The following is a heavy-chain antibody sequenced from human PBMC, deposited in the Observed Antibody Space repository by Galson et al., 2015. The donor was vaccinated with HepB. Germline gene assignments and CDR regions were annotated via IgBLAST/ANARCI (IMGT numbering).Heavy chain of an antibody. CDR3: ARGYYDFFPPKYGMDV. CDR2: ISSSSSTI. CDR1: GFTFSSYS. D-gene: IGHD3-3*01. V-gene: IGHV3-48*01. J-gene: IGHJ6*02. Sequence: SLRLSCAASGFTFSSYSMNWVRQAPGKGLEWVSYISSSSSTIYYADSVKGRFTISRDNAKNSLYLQMNSLRAEDTAVYYCARGYYDFFPPKYGMDVWGQGTTVTVSS.